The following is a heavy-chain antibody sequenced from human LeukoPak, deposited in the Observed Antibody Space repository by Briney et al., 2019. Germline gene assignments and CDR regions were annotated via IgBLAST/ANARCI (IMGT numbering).Heavy chain of an antibody. CDR1: GGSFSDSY. CDR3: ARAPDGDEGGYLDN. V-gene: IGHV4-34*01. Sequence: SETLSLTCAVYGGSFSDSYWGWIRQPPGEGLEWIGDIDHRRDTNYNPSLKGRVTIAIDTSKNQISLKLRSVTAADTAVYYCARAPDGDEGGYLDNWGQGTLVTVSS. CDR2: IDHRRDT. J-gene: IGHJ4*02. D-gene: IGHD4-17*01.